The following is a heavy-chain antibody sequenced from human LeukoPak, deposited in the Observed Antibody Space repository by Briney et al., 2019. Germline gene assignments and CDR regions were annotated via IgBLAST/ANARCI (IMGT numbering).Heavy chain of an antibody. Sequence: GESLKISCKGSGYSFTSYWIGWVRQMPGKGLEWMGIIYPGDSDTRYSPSFQGQVTISADKSISTAYLQWSSLKASDTAMYYCARRTRNYYGSGSYYYFDYWGQGTLVTVSS. V-gene: IGHV5-51*01. CDR3: ARRTRNYYGSGSYYYFDY. J-gene: IGHJ4*02. CDR2: IYPGDSDT. D-gene: IGHD3-10*01. CDR1: GYSFTSYW.